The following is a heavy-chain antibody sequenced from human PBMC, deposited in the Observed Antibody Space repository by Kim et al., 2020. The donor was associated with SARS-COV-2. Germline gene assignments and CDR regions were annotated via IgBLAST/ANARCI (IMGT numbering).Heavy chain of an antibody. CDR3: ARGDDFWSGYPSGMDV. CDR2: IYYTGST. J-gene: IGHJ6*02. Sequence: SETLSLTCTVSGASVTSDTFFWSWIRQPPGKGLEWIGYIYYTGSTDYNPSLKSRVTISVDMSKNQFSLKLSSVTAADTAVYFCARGDDFWSGYPSGMDVWGQGTTVTVSS. V-gene: IGHV4-61*01. CDR1: GASVTSDTFF. D-gene: IGHD3-3*01.